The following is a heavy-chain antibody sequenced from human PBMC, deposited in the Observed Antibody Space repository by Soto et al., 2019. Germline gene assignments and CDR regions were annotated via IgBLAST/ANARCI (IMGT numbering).Heavy chain of an antibody. D-gene: IGHD5-12*01. V-gene: IGHV4-30-4*01. CDR1: GGSISSGDYY. J-gene: IGHJ4*02. CDR2: IYYSGST. CDR3: ARRTPATTYDY. Sequence: SETLSLTCTVSGGSISSGDYYWSWIRQPPGKGLEWIGYIYYSGSTYYNPSLKSRVTISVDTSKNQFSLKLSSVTAADTAVYYCARRTPATTYDYWGQGTLVTVSS.